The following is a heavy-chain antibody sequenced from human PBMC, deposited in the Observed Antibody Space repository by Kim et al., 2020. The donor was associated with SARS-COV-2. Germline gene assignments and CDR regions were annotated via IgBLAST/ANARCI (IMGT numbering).Heavy chain of an antibody. CDR2: ISGTGGTT. CDR3: AKDLVGAGGYYAFDI. D-gene: IGHD1-26*01. V-gene: IGHV3-23*01. Sequence: GGSLRLSCAASGITFSNYAMSWVRQAPGKGLEWVSLISGTGGTTFYTDSVKGRFTISRDNSKNTLYLQMNSLRAEDAAVYFCAKDLVGAGGYYAFDIWGQGTMVTVSS. J-gene: IGHJ3*02. CDR1: GITFSNYA.